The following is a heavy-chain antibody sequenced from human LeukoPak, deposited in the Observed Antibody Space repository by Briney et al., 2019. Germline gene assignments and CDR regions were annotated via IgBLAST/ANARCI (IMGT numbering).Heavy chain of an antibody. CDR2: IVPMFGTD. V-gene: IGHV1-69*13. Sequence: ASVKVSCKASGATFGSHSISWVRQAPGQGLEWMGGIVPMFGTDVYAQRFHGRVTVTAYESTTTAYMELISLTSEDTAMYYCARDLLSVDNDDALDIWGQGTMVTVSS. CDR3: ARDLLSVDNDDALDI. CDR1: GATFGSHS. J-gene: IGHJ3*02. D-gene: IGHD5-12*01.